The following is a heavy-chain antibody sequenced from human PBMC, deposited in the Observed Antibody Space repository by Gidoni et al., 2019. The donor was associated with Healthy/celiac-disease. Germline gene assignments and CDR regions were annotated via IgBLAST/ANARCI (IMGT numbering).Heavy chain of an antibody. CDR1: GYPFTSYD. D-gene: IGHD3-22*01. CDR3: ARGLIYYYDSSGYPGHLDY. CDR2: MNPNSGNT. Sequence: QVQLVQSGAEVKKPGASVKVSCKASGYPFTSYDINWVRQATGQGLEWMGWMNPNSGNTGYAQKFQGRVTMTRNTSISTAYMELSSLRSEDTAVYYCARGLIYYYDSSGYPGHLDYWGQGTLVTVSS. V-gene: IGHV1-8*01. J-gene: IGHJ4*02.